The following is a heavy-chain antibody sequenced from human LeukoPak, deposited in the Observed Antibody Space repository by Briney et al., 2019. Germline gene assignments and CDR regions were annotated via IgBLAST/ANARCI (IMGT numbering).Heavy chain of an antibody. J-gene: IGHJ6*03. CDR1: GFTFDDYS. CDR2: ISSRSSYI. V-gene: IGHV3-21*06. D-gene: IGHD3-10*01. Sequence: GGSLRLSCAASGFTFDDYSMNWVRQAPGKGLEWVSSISSRSSYIFYADSVKGRFSISRDNAKNSLYLQMTSLRVEDTAVYYCARKMTEAYYYGSGTPSYYYHMDVWGKGTTVTISS. CDR3: ARKMTEAYYYGSGTPSYYYHMDV.